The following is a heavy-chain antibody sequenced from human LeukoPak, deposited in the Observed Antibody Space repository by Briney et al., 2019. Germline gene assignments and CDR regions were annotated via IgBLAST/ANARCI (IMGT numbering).Heavy chain of an antibody. CDR2: ISGSGGST. CDR1: AFTFSSYA. V-gene: IGHV3-23*01. J-gene: IGHJ4*02. D-gene: IGHD3-10*01. Sequence: GGSLRLSCAASAFTFSSYAMSWVRQAPGKGLEWVSGISGSGGSTYYADSVKGRFTISRDNSKNTLYLQMNSLRAEDTAVYYCAKDLGSRVRGVKGDYWGQGTLVTVSS. CDR3: AKDLGSRVRGVKGDY.